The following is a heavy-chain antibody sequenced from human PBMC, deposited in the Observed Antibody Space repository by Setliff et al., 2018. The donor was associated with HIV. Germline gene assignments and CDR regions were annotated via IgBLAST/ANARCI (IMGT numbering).Heavy chain of an antibody. CDR2: ISTYSGKT. V-gene: IGHV1-18*01. J-gene: IGHJ4*01. Sequence: ASVTVSCKASGYNFITFGINWVRQAPGQGLEWMGRISTYSGKTDYAEKFQGRLTMTMDTSTRTVFMELRSLTLDDTSVYYCARGSAPNIVVAASLDIWGQGTLVTVSS. D-gene: IGHD3-22*01. CDR1: GYNFITFG. CDR3: ARGSAPNIVVAASLDI.